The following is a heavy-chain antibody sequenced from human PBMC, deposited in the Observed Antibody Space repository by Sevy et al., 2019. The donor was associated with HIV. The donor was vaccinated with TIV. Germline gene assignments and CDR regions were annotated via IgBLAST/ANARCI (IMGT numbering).Heavy chain of an antibody. V-gene: IGHV4-59*12. J-gene: IGHJ4*02. CDR1: GGSISSYY. Sequence: SETLSLTCTVSGGSISSYYWSWNRQPPGKGLEWIGYIYYSGSTNYNPSLKSRVTISVDTSKNQFSLKLSSVTAADTAVYYCASYDSGGSIDYWGQGTLVTVSS. D-gene: IGHD3-22*01. CDR3: ASYDSGGSIDY. CDR2: IYYSGST.